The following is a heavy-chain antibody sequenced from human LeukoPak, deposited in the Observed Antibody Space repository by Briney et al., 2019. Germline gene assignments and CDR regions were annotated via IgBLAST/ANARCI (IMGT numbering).Heavy chain of an antibody. Sequence: GGSLGLSCAASGFTFSSYAMSWVRQAPGKGLEWVSAISGSGGSTYYADSVKGRFTISRDNSKNTLYLQMNSLRAEDTAVYYCAKGRRSGWYTFPWFDPWGQGTLVTYSS. D-gene: IGHD6-19*01. CDR3: AKGRRSGWYTFPWFDP. J-gene: IGHJ5*02. CDR2: ISGSGGST. V-gene: IGHV3-23*01. CDR1: GFTFSSYA.